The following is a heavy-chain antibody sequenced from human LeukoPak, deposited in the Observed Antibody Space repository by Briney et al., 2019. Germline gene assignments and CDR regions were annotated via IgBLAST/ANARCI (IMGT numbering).Heavy chain of an antibody. Sequence: QPERSLRLSCAASGFTFSSYAMHWVRQAPGKGLDWVAVISYDGSNKYYADSVKGRFTLSRDNSKNTLYLQMNSLRAEDTAVYYCASSLYSSGWYGLDYWGQGTLVTVSS. CDR2: ISYDGSNK. D-gene: IGHD6-19*01. CDR1: GFTFSSYA. V-gene: IGHV3-30-3*01. CDR3: ASSLYSSGWYGLDY. J-gene: IGHJ4*02.